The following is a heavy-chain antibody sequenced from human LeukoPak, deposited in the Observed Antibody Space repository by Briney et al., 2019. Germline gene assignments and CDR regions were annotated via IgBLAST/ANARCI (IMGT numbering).Heavy chain of an antibody. D-gene: IGHD5-18*01. V-gene: IGHV1-69*13. J-gene: IGHJ4*02. CDR1: GGTFSRYA. CDR2: IIPIFGTA. CDR3: AKRIQSAMAMGY. Sequence: ASVKVSCKASGGTFSRYAISWVRQAPGQGLEWMGGIIPIFGTAKYAQKFQGRVTITADESTNTAHMELSSLRSEDTAVYYCAKRIQSAMAMGYWGQGTLVTVSS.